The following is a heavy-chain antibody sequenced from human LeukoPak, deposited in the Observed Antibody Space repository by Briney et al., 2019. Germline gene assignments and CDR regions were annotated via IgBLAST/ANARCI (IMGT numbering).Heavy chain of an antibody. J-gene: IGHJ6*03. CDR1: GFTFSSYS. CDR2: ISSSSSYI. V-gene: IGHV3-21*01. Sequence: GGSLRLSCAASGFTFSSYSMNWVRQAPGKGLEWGSSISSSSSYIYYADSVNGRFTISRDNDKNSLYLQMSSLRAEDTDVYYCARDKFDTEEDYYYYYYMDVWGKGTTVTISS. CDR3: ARDKFDTEEDYYYYYYMDV.